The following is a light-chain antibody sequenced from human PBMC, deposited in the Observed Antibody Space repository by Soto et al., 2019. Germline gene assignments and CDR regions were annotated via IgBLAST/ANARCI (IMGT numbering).Light chain of an antibody. CDR2: DAS. CDR1: QGISHY. J-gene: IGKJ2*01. CDR3: QQYASLPPGYT. V-gene: IGKV1-33*01. Sequence: DIQMTQSPSSLSASVGDRVTITCQASQGISHYLSWYQQKPGKAPKLVIYDASTLELGVPSRFSGSGSGTEFSLPISSLQPEDIATYYCQQYASLPPGYTFGQGTKLEIK.